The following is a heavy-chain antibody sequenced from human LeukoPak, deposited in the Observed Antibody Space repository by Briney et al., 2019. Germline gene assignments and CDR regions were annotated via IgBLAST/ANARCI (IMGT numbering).Heavy chain of an antibody. CDR1: GFTFSSYG. Sequence: GGSLRLSCAASGFTFSSYGMHWVRQAPGKGLEWVAVISYDGSNKYYADSVKGRFTISRDNSKNTLYLQMNSLRAEDTALYYCATEYSSLDYWGQGTLVTVSS. D-gene: IGHD6-6*01. J-gene: IGHJ4*02. CDR2: ISYDGSNK. CDR3: ATEYSSLDY. V-gene: IGHV3-30*03.